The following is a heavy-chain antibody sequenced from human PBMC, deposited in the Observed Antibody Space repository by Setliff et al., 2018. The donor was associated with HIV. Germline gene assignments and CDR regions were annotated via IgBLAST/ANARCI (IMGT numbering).Heavy chain of an antibody. J-gene: IGHJ3*01. V-gene: IGHV4-38-2*02. Sequence: SETLSLTCSVSGSSNSDHYWWAWVRQAPGKGLEYIGTIFHRGGTFNNPSLKSRVTMSVDTSKNQFSLKLTSVTAADTAIYYCLRETGVNVAADGRGYHTFDFWGRGTMVTVSS. CDR3: LRETGVNVAADGRGYHTFDF. CDR2: IFHRGGT. CDR1: GSSNSDHYW. D-gene: IGHD2-8*02.